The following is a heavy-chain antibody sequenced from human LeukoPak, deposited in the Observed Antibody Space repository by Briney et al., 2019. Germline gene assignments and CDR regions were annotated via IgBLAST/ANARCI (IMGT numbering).Heavy chain of an antibody. J-gene: IGHJ4*02. CDR2: INPNSGGT. V-gene: IGHV1-2*02. CDR3: ARDQDSGWFEN. CDR1: GYTFTDYY. Sequence: ASVKVSCKASGYTFTDYYIHWVRQAPGQGFEWLGWINPNSGGTDYAQKFQGRVTMTRDTSISTAYMELSRLRSDDTAVYYCARDQDSGWFENWGQGTLVTVSS. D-gene: IGHD6-19*01.